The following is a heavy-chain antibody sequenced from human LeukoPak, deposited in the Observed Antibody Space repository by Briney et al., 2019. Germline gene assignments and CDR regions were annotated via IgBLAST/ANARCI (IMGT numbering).Heavy chain of an antibody. Sequence: PGGSLRLSCAASGFTFSDYYMSWIRKAPGKGMEWVSYISSSGSTIYYADSVKGRFTISRDNAKNSLYLQMNSLRAEDTAVYYCASRCSSTSCYTTTFDPWGQGTLVTVSS. V-gene: IGHV3-11*04. CDR2: ISSSGSTI. CDR1: GFTFSDYY. J-gene: IGHJ5*02. D-gene: IGHD2-2*02. CDR3: ASRCSSTSCYTTTFDP.